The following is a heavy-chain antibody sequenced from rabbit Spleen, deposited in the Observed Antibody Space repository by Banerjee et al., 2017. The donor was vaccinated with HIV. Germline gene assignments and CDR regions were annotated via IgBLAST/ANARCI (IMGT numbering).Heavy chain of an antibody. CDR3: ARDTGTSFSTYGMDL. V-gene: IGHV1S40*01. D-gene: IGHD8-1*01. J-gene: IGHJ6*01. Sequence: QSLEESGGDLVKPGASLTLTCKASGFSFNEFSFNSGYDMCWVRQAPGKGLVWVACAYAGSSDSTYSASWAKGRFTISKTSSTTVTLQMTSLTAADTATYFCARDTGTSFSTYGMDLWGQGTLVTVS. CDR1: GFSFNEFSFNSGYD. CDR2: AYAGSSDST.